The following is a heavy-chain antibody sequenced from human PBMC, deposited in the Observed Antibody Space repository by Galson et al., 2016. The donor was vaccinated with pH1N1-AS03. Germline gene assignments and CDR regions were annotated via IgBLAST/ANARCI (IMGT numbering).Heavy chain of an antibody. CDR3: ARDGVGNYRVAFDI. J-gene: IGHJ3*02. CDR2: IKEDGSDK. CDR1: AFTFSNSW. Sequence: LRLSCAASAFTFSNSWMSWVRPAPGKGLECVAIIKEDGSDKYYLDSVKGRFTISRDNAKNSLYLQMNSLRAEDTAVYYCARDGVGNYRVAFDIWGRGTMVTVSS. V-gene: IGHV3-7*03. D-gene: IGHD1-7*01.